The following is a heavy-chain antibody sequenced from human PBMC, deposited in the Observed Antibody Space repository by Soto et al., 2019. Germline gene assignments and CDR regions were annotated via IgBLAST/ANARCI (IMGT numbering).Heavy chain of an antibody. Sequence: ASVKVSCKASGCTFSSYAISWVRQAPGQGLEWMGGIIPIFGTANYAQKFQGRVTITADESTSTAYMELSSLRSEDTAVYYCARRGYSSSSFWFDPWGQGTLVTVSS. V-gene: IGHV1-69*13. CDR3: ARRGYSSSSFWFDP. CDR1: GCTFSSYA. J-gene: IGHJ5*02. D-gene: IGHD6-6*01. CDR2: IIPIFGTA.